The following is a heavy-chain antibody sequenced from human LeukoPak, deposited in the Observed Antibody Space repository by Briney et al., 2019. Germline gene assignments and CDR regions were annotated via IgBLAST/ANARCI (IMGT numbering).Heavy chain of an antibody. D-gene: IGHD4-17*01. CDR1: GYTFTGYY. CDR2: INPNSGGT. V-gene: IGHV1-2*02. J-gene: IGHJ4*02. Sequence: GASVKVSCKASGYTFTGYYMHWVRQAPGQGLEWIGWINPNSGGTNYAQRFQGRVTMTRDTSISTAYMELSSLRPDDTAVYYCARVTEYGDFTSGYWGQGTLVTVSA. CDR3: ARVTEYGDFTSGY.